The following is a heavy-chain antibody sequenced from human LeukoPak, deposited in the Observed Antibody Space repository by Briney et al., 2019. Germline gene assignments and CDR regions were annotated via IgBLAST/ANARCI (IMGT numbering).Heavy chain of an antibody. Sequence: GGSLRLSCAASGFTFSSYWMSWVRQAPGKGLEWVANIKQDGSEKYYVDSVKGRFTISRDSAKNSLYLQMNSLRAEDTAVYYCAREDDSSGYYYVWYYYYYMDVWGKGTTVTVSS. CDR2: IKQDGSEK. J-gene: IGHJ6*03. CDR1: GFTFSSYW. V-gene: IGHV3-7*01. CDR3: AREDDSSGYYYVWYYYYYMDV. D-gene: IGHD3-22*01.